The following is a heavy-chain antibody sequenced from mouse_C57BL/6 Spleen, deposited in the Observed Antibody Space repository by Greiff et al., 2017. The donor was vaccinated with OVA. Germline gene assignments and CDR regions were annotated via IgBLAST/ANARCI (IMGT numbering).Heavy chain of an antibody. Sequence: EVQLQESGPELVKPGASVKISCKASGYSFTDYNMNWVKQSNGKSLEWIGVINPNYGTTSYNQKFKGKATLTVDQSSSTAYMQLNSLTSEDSAVYYCARGDGSSYRDYAMDYWGQGTSVTVSS. J-gene: IGHJ4*01. CDR3: ARGDGSSYRDYAMDY. V-gene: IGHV1-39*01. CDR1: GYSFTDYN. D-gene: IGHD1-1*01. CDR2: INPNYGTT.